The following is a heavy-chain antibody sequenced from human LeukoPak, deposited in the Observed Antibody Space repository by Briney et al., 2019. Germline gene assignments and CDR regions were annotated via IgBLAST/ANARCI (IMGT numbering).Heavy chain of an antibody. CDR1: GYTFTSYD. CDR2: MNPNSGNT. CDR3: ARAYISSRYYYYYYMDV. Sequence: GSVKVSCKASGYTFTSYDINWVRQATGQGLEWMGWMNPNSGNTGYAQKFQGRVTMTRNSSISTAYMELSSLRSEDTTVYYCARAYISSRYYYYYYMDVWGKGTTVTVSS. J-gene: IGHJ6*03. V-gene: IGHV1-8*01. D-gene: IGHD6-13*01.